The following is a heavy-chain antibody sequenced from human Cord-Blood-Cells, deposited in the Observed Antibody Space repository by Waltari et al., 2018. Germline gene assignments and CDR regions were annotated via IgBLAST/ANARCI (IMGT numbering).Heavy chain of an antibody. J-gene: IGHJ4*02. CDR2: MNPNSGNT. CDR3: ARWADNWNDGAFDY. V-gene: IGHV1-8*03. CDR1: GYTFTSYD. Sequence: QVLLVQSGAEVTKPGASVKVSCKASGYTFTSYDINWVRPATGQGLEWMGWMNPNSGNTGYAQKFQGRVTITRNTSISTAYMELSSLRSEDTAVYYCARWADNWNDGAFDYWGQGTLVTVSS. D-gene: IGHD1-1*01.